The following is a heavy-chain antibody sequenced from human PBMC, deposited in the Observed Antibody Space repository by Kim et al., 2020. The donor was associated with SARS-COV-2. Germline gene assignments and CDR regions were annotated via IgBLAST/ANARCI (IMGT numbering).Heavy chain of an antibody. CDR1: GFTFNNYA. J-gene: IGHJ4*02. CDR3: AKAGRGYGYGDGAGSRLYYFAG. V-gene: IGHV3-23*01. D-gene: IGHD5-18*01. CDR2: ISGSTAST. Sequence: GGSLRLSCAASGFTFNNYAMTWVRQAPGKGLEWVFIISGSTASTYYADSVKGRFTISRDNSKNTLYLQMNSLRAEDTAVYYCAKAGRGYGYGDGAGSRLYYFAGWGERTLVTVPS.